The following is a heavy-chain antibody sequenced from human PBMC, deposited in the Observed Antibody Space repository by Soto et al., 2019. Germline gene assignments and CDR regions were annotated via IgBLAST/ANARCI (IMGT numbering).Heavy chain of an antibody. CDR2: IYHTGST. CDR3: APHTLDTGMPSGY. Sequence: SETLSLTCVVSGDSISSTHWWTWVRQTPGKGLEWIGEIYHTGSTKYNPSLKNRVTISVDKSNNEFSLNLKSVTAADTAVYYCAPHTLDTGMPSGYWGQGTLVTVSS. CDR1: GDSISSTHW. D-gene: IGHD5-18*01. V-gene: IGHV4-4*02. J-gene: IGHJ4*02.